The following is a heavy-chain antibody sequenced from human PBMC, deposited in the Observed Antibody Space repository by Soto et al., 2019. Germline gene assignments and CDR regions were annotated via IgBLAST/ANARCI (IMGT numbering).Heavy chain of an antibody. J-gene: IGHJ4*02. CDR2: ISPFNGHT. D-gene: IGHD1-26*01. V-gene: IGHV1-18*01. Sequence: QVQLVQSGDEVKKPGASVKVSCKPAGYTFTNYVISWVRQAPGQGLEWMGWISPFNGHTKYAQKFQDRVTLTTDTSTSTAYMELRSLRFDDAGVYYCARDAGGGSYLAYWGQGTLVAVSS. CDR1: GYTFTNYV. CDR3: ARDAGGGSYLAY.